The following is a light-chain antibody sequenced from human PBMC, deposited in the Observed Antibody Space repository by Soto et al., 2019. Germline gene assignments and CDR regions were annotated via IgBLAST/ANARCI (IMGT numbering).Light chain of an antibody. CDR2: DVS. V-gene: IGLV2-11*01. CDR1: SNDVGGYNF. CDR3: SSYAGSYAGV. J-gene: IGLJ2*01. Sequence: QSALTQPRSVSGSPGQSVTISCTGTSNDVGGYNFVSWYQQHPGKVPKLFIYDVSRRPSGVPDRFSGSKSGNTASLTISGLQAEDEADYYCSSYAGSYAGVFGGGTKLTVL.